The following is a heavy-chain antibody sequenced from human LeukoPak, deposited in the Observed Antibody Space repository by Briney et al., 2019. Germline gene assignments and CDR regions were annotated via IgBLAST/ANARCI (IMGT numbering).Heavy chain of an antibody. D-gene: IGHD3-16*01. CDR1: GGSISNGDHY. V-gene: IGHV4-31*03. Sequence: SETLSLTCTVSGGSISNGDHYWSWIRQHPGKGLEWIGYIYYSGSTYYNPSLKSRVTISVDTSKNQFSLKLSSVTAADTAVYYCARDQYGGLGDYFDYWGQGTLVTVSS. CDR3: ARDQYGGLGDYFDY. CDR2: IYYSGST. J-gene: IGHJ4*02.